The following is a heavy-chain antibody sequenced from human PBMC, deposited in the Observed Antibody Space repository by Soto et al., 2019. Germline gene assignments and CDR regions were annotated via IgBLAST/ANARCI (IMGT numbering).Heavy chain of an antibody. J-gene: IGHJ4*03. CDR1: GYTFTSYG. CDR2: ISAYNGNT. D-gene: IGHD2-2*01. V-gene: IGHV1-18*01. Sequence: ASVKVSCKASGYTFTSYGISWVRQAPGQGLEWMGWISAYNGNTNYAQKLQGRVTMTTDTSTSTAYMELRSLRSDDTAVYYCAREDGPSIVVVPAAMSDNWGQGTMVTVSS. CDR3: AREDGPSIVVVPAAMSDN.